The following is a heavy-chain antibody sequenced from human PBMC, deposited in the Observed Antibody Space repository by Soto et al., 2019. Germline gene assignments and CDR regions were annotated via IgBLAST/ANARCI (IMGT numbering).Heavy chain of an antibody. CDR2: ISWNSGSI. CDR1: GCTCDDYA. D-gene: IGHD3-9*01. CDR3: AKDWNDILTGYSD. J-gene: IGHJ4*02. V-gene: IGHV3-9*01. Sequence: EVQLVESGGGLVQPGRSLRLSCAASGCTCDDYAMHWVRQAPGKGLEWVSGISWNSGSIGYADAVKGRFTISRDNAKNSLYLQMNSLRAEDTALYYCAKDWNDILTGYSDWGQGTLVTVSS.